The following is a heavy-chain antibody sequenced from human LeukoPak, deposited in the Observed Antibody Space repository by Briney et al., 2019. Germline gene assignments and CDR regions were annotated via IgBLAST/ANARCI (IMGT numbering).Heavy chain of an antibody. CDR3: ARGAGVVVITTIDY. V-gene: IGHV1-18*01. CDR1: GYSLTSYG. J-gene: IGHJ4*02. D-gene: IGHD3-22*01. CDR2: ISAYNGNT. Sequence: GASVKVSCKASGYSLTSYGISWGRQAPGQGLEWMGWISAYNGNTNYAQKLQGRVTMTTDTPTSTAYMKLRSRRSDNSALYYGARGAGVVVITTIDYWGQGTLVTVSS.